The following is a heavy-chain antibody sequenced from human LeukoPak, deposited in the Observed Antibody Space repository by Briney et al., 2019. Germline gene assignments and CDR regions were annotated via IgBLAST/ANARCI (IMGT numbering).Heavy chain of an antibody. CDR2: IYTSGST. Sequence: SETLSLTCTVSGASITSYYWSWIRQPAGKGLEWSGRIYTSGSTNYNPSLKSRVTMSVDTSKNQFSLNLSSVTATATAVYYCAKYSSSSLRAFDIWGQGTMVTVSS. V-gene: IGHV4-4*07. CDR1: GASITSYY. J-gene: IGHJ3*02. D-gene: IGHD6-13*01. CDR3: AKYSSSSLRAFDI.